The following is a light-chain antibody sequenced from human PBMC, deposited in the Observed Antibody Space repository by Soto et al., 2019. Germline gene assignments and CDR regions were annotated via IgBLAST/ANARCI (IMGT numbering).Light chain of an antibody. CDR2: GAS. CDR3: QQSYSAPPYT. J-gene: IGKJ2*01. V-gene: IGKV1-39*01. Sequence: DIQMAQSPSSLSTSVGDTVSMTCRASQSISGYLIWYQQKPGQAPKQLIYGASSLQSGVPSRFGGSGFGTDFTLTITSLQSEDFATYYCQQSYSAPPYTFGQGTRLEIK. CDR1: QSISGY.